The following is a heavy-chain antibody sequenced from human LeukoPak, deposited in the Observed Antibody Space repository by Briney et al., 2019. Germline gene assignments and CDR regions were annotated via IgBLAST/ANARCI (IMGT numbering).Heavy chain of an antibody. J-gene: IGHJ4*02. D-gene: IGHD3-10*01. V-gene: IGHV3-7*02. CDR2: IKQDGSEK. Sequence: GGSLRLSCAASGFTFRRYWMSWARQASGKGLEWVANIKQDGSEKYYVDSVKGRFTISRDNAKNSLYLQMNSLRAEDTAVYYCAIGGSGSYYSFDCWGQGTLVTVSS. CDR3: AIGGSGSYYSFDC. CDR1: GFTFRRYW.